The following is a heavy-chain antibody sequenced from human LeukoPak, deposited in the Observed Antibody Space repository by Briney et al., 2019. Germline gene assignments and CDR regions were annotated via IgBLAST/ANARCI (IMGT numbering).Heavy chain of an antibody. J-gene: IGHJ4*02. V-gene: IGHV3-48*03. D-gene: IGHD1-26*01. CDR2: ISSSGSTI. Sequence: PGGSLRPSCAASGFTFSSYEMNWVRQAPGKGLEWVSYISSSGSTIYYADSVKGRFTISRDNAKNSLYLQMNSLRAEDTAVYYCARDTGIVGATDYWGQGTLVTVSS. CDR1: GFTFSSYE. CDR3: ARDTGIVGATDY.